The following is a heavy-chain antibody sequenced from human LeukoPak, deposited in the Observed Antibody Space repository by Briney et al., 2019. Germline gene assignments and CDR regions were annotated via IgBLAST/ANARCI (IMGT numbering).Heavy chain of an antibody. Sequence: PSETLSLTCIVSGGSISSYNWNWIRQPPGKGLEWIGYMYNSGSTNNNPSLKSRVTISVDKSKNQFSLKLSSVTAADTAAYYCAKESNSSDNWYFDLWGRGTLVTVSS. CDR1: GGSISSYN. J-gene: IGHJ2*01. D-gene: IGHD2/OR15-2a*01. CDR3: AKESNSSDNWYFDL. V-gene: IGHV4-59*01. CDR2: MYNSGST.